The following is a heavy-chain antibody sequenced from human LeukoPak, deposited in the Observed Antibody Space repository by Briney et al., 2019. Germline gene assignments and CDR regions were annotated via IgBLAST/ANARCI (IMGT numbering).Heavy chain of an antibody. CDR1: GFTFSSYD. CDR3: ARTLEWAGKYGMDV. CDR2: IGTAGDT. D-gene: IGHD2-8*01. Sequence: GGSLRLSCAASGFTFSSYDMHWVRQATGKGLEWVSTIGTAGDTYYPGSVKGRFTISRENAKNSLYLQMNSLRAGDTAVYYCARTLEWAGKYGMDVWGQGTTVTVSS. J-gene: IGHJ6*01. V-gene: IGHV3-13*01.